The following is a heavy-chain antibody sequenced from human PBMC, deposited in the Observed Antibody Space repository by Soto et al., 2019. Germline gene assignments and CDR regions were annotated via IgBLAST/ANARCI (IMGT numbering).Heavy chain of an antibody. CDR3: ARDGGVYDYSPFDY. Sequence: QVQLVQSGAEVKKPGSSVKVSCKASGGTFSSYAISWVRQAPGQGLEWMGGIIPIFGTANYAQKLQGRLTITADESTSTAYMEPSSLRSEDTAVYYCARDGGVYDYSPFDYWGQGTLVTVSS. D-gene: IGHD4-4*01. CDR2: IIPIFGTA. J-gene: IGHJ4*02. V-gene: IGHV1-69*12. CDR1: GGTFSSYA.